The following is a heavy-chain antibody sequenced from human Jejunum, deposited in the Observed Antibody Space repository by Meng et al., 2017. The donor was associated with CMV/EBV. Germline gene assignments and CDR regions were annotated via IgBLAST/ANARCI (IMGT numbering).Heavy chain of an antibody. CDR3: TRAARSASGVFDY. V-gene: IGHV4-39*07. Sequence: SGDSMRTDKYHWGWIRQPPGKGLEWIGSVHYGGNTYYKPSLRGRITVSADPSNNQFSLKVNSLTAADTAVYYCTRAARSASGVFDYWGQGRLVTVSS. J-gene: IGHJ4*02. CDR1: GDSMRTDKYH. D-gene: IGHD3-10*01. CDR2: VHYGGNT.